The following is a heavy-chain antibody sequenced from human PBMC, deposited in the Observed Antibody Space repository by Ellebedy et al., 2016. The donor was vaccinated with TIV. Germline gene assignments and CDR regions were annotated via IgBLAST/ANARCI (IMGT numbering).Heavy chain of an antibody. CDR2: ISAYNGNT. V-gene: IGHV1-18*01. CDR3: ATSLTLTPFDY. D-gene: IGHD6-6*01. Sequence: ASVKVSCKASRYTFTSYGISWVRQPPGHGLEWMGWISAYNGNTNYAQKFQGRVTMTTATSTSTAYMELRSLRSDDTAVYYCATSLTLTPFDYWGQGTLVTVSS. J-gene: IGHJ4*02. CDR1: RYTFTSYG.